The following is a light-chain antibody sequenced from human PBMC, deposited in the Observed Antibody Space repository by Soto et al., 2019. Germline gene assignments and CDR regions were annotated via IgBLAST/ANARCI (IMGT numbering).Light chain of an antibody. Sequence: EIVLTQSPATLSLSPGERATLSCRTSQSVSSYFAWYQQKPGRAPRLLIYDASNRATGIPARFIGSGSGTVFTLTISSLEPEDFAFYSCQQRSNWPITFGQGTRLEIK. CDR2: DAS. J-gene: IGKJ5*01. CDR3: QQRSNWPIT. V-gene: IGKV3-11*01. CDR1: QSVSSY.